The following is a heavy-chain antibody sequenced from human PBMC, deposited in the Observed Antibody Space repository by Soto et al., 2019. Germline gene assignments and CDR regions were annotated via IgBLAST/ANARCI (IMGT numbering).Heavy chain of an antibody. V-gene: IGHV1-18*01. D-gene: IGHD2-15*01. CDR1: GYTFTSYG. CDR2: ISAYNGNT. J-gene: IGHJ3*02. CDR3: AREGIRCSGKRCAYGSAFDI. Sequence: GASVKVSFKASGYTFTSYGISWVRQAPGQGLEWMGWISAYNGNTNYAQKLQGRVTMTTDTSTSTAYMELRSLRSDDTAVYYCAREGIRCSGKRCAYGSAFDIWGQGTMVTVSS.